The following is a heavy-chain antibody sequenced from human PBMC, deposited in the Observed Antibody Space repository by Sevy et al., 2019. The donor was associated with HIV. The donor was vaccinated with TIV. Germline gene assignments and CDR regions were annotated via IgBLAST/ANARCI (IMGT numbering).Heavy chain of an antibody. V-gene: IGHV1-18*01. CDR2: ISAYNGNT. CDR1: GYTFTNYG. CDR3: AGLPKWLAFHYFEY. D-gene: IGHD6-19*01. J-gene: IGHJ4*02. Sequence: ASVKVSCKASGYTFTNYGFSWVRQAPGQGLEWMGWISAYNGNTNYAQKFQGRVTMTTDTSTSTAYMELRSLTSDDTAVYYCAGLPKWLAFHYFEYWGQGTLVTVSS.